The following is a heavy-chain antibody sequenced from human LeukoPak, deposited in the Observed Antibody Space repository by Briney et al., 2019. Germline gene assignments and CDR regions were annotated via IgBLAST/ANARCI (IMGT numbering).Heavy chain of an antibody. CDR3: ARPSEKSYYYFDY. Sequence: PGGSLRLSCAASGFTLSSYSMNWVRQAPGKGLRWVSSISSSSSYIYYADSVRGRFTISRDNAKNSLYLQMNSLGAEDTAVYYYARPSEKSYYYFDYGGQGTLVTVSS. CDR1: GFTLSSYS. V-gene: IGHV3-21*01. CDR2: ISSSSSYI. J-gene: IGHJ4*02. D-gene: IGHD1-26*01.